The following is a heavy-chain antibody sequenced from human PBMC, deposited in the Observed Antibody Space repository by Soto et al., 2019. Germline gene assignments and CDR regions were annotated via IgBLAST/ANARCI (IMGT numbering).Heavy chain of an antibody. V-gene: IGHV4-30-2*01. CDR2: IYHSGST. Sequence: QLQLQESGSGLVKPSQTLSLTCAVSGGSISSGGYSWSWIRQPPGKGLEWIGYIYHSGSTYYNPSLLRRVAISVARSKDQLSLKLCSVTAADTAGYYCARVPGPWGQGTLVTVSS. J-gene: IGHJ5*02. CDR1: GGSISSGGYS. D-gene: IGHD3-10*01. CDR3: ARVPGP.